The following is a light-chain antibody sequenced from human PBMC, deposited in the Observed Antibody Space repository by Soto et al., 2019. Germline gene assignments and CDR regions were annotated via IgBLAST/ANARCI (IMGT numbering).Light chain of an antibody. CDR1: SSNIGAGYD. CDR3: QSYDSSLSGFV. Sequence: QSALTQPPSVSGAPGQRVTISCTGGSSNIGAGYDVHWYQQLPGTAPKLLIYGNYNRPSGVPDRFSGSKSGTSISLAITGLQAEDEADYYCQSYDSSLSGFVFGTGTKVTVL. CDR2: GNY. V-gene: IGLV1-40*01. J-gene: IGLJ1*01.